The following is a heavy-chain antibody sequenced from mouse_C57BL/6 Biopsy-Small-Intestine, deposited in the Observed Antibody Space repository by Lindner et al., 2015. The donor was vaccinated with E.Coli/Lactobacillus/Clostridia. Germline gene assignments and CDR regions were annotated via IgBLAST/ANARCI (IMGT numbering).Heavy chain of an antibody. CDR3: ARDGEWLLHYYAMDY. CDR2: ISDGGSYT. J-gene: IGHJ4*01. CDR1: GFTFSSYA. D-gene: IGHD2-3*01. Sequence: VQLQESGGGLVKPGGSLKLSCAASGFTFSSYAMSWVRQTPEKRLEWVATISDGGSYTYYPDNVKGRFTISRDNAKNNLYLQMIHLKSEDTAIYYCARDGEWLLHYYAMDYWGQGTSVTVSS. V-gene: IGHV5-4*01.